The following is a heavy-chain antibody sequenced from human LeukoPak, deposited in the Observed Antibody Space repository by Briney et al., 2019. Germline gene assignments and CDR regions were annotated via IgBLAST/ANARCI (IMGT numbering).Heavy chain of an antibody. J-gene: IGHJ5*02. CDR3: ARRGAEYTTSSYGWFDP. D-gene: IGHD6-6*01. CDR1: GYTFTGYF. Sequence: ASVKVSCKSSGYTFTGYFIHWVRQAPGQGLEWMGWINPNSDGTNYAQNFQGRVTMTRDTSISTTYMELTRLTSDDTAVYYCARRGAEYTTSSYGWFDPWGQGTLVSVSS. V-gene: IGHV1-2*02. CDR2: INPNSDGT.